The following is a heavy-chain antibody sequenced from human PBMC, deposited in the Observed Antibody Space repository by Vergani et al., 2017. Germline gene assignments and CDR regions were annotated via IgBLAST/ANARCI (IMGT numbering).Heavy chain of an antibody. V-gene: IGHV4-34*01. D-gene: IGHD2-15*01. J-gene: IGHJ5*02. CDR1: GGSFSGYY. CDR3: ARGLTTDIVVVVAATHVVHWFDP. CDR2: INHSGST. Sequence: QVQLQQWGAGLLKPSETLSLTCAVYGGSFSGYYWSWIRQPPGKGLERIGEINHSGSTNYNPSLKSRVTISVDTSKNQFSLKLSSVTAADTAVYYCARGLTTDIVVVVAATHVVHWFDPWGQGTLVTVSS.